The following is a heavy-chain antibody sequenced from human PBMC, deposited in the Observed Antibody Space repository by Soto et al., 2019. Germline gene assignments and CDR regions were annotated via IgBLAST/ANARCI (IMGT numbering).Heavy chain of an antibody. CDR3: ASWEYTNSYNWFDP. V-gene: IGHV3-30-3*01. CDR1: GFTFSSYA. D-gene: IGHD6-13*01. CDR2: ISYDGSNK. Sequence: GGSLRLSCAASGFTFSSYAMHWVRQAPGKGLEWVAVISYDGSNKYYADSVKGRFTISRDNSKNTLYLQMNSLRAEDTAVYYCASWEYTNSYNWFDPWGQGTLVTVS. J-gene: IGHJ5*02.